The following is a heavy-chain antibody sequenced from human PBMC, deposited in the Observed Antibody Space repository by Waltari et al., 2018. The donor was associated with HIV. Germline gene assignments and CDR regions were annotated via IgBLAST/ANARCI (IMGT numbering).Heavy chain of an antibody. CDR3: ARHSLRKVDFDY. CDR2: IYYIGST. V-gene: IGHV4-39*01. D-gene: IGHD2-2*01. CDR1: GGSISSSSYY. J-gene: IGHJ4*02. Sequence: QLQLQESGPGLVKPSETLSLTCTVSGGSISSSSYYWGWIRQPPGKGLEWIVSIYYIGSTYYNPSLKSRVTISVDTSKNQFSLKLSSVTAADTAVYYCARHSLRKVDFDYWGQGTLVTVSS.